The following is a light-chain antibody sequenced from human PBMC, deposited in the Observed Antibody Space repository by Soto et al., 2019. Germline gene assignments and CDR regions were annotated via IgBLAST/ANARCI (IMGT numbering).Light chain of an antibody. CDR2: KAS. CDR3: QHYNSYSEA. V-gene: IGKV1-5*03. Sequence: DIRMTQSPSTLSGSVGDRVTITCRASQTISCWLAWYQQKPGKAPKLLIYKASTLKSRVPSRFSGSGSGTEFTLTISSLQPDDFATYYCQHYNSYSEAFGQGTKVELK. J-gene: IGKJ1*01. CDR1: QTISCW.